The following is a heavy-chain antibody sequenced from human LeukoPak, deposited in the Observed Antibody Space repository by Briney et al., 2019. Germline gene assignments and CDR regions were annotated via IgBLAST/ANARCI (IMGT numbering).Heavy chain of an antibody. Sequence: PSETLSLTCTVSGGSISSYCWSWIRQPPGKGLEWIGYIYYSGSTNYNPSLKSRVTISVDTSKNQFSLKLSSVTAADTAVYFCARAALYFDSSAYSYYFDCWGQGTLVTVSS. CDR1: GGSISSYC. V-gene: IGHV4-59*08. D-gene: IGHD3-22*01. CDR3: ARAALYFDSSAYSYYFDC. CDR2: IYYSGST. J-gene: IGHJ4*02.